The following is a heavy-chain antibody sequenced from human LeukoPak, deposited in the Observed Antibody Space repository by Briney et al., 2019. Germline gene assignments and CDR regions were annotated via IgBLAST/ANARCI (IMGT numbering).Heavy chain of an antibody. CDR1: GFTFSNYW. V-gene: IGHV3-74*01. CDR2: INSDGINT. D-gene: IGHD3-22*01. CDR3: ARDLGQYYDTSDNWFDP. Sequence: GGSLRLSCAASGFTFSNYWMHWVRQAPGKGLVWASRINSDGINTSYADSVKGRFTISRDNAKNTLNLQMNSLRAEDAAVYYCARDLGQYYDTSDNWFDPWGQGTLVTVSS. J-gene: IGHJ5*02.